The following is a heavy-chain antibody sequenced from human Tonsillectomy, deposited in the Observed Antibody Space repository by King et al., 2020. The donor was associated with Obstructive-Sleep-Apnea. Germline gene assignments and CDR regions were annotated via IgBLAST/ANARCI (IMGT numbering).Heavy chain of an antibody. CDR1: GFTFSSYG. CDR2: IRYDGSNK. Sequence: VQLVESGGGVVQPGRSLRLSCAASGFTFSSYGMHWVRQAPGKGLEGVAFIRYDGSNKYYADSVKGRFTISRDNSNNTLYLQMNSLRAEDTAIFYCAKSSGRGDWAPFDYWGQGTLVTVSS. D-gene: IGHD2-21*02. CDR3: AKSSGRGDWAPFDY. J-gene: IGHJ4*02. V-gene: IGHV3-30*02.